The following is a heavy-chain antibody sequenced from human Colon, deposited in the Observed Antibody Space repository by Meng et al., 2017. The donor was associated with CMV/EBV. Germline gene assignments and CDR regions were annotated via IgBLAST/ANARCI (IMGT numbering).Heavy chain of an antibody. CDR3: ARDVRGIVGATRDYYYGMDV. D-gene: IGHD1-26*01. V-gene: IGHV3-30*03. J-gene: IGHJ6*02. Sequence: SLKISCAASGFTVSSNYMSWVRQAPGKGLEWVAVISYDGSNKYYADSVKGRFTISRDNSKNTLYLQMNSLRAEDTAVYYCARDVRGIVGATRDYYYGMDVWGQGTTVTVSS. CDR1: GFTVSSNY. CDR2: ISYDGSNK.